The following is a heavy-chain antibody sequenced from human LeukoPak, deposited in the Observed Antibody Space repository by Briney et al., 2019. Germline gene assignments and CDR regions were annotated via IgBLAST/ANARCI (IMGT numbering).Heavy chain of an antibody. J-gene: IGHJ4*02. CDR2: INPNSGGT. CDR1: GYTFTGYY. V-gene: IGHV1-2*02. Sequence: ASVKVSCKASGYTFTGYYMHWVRQAPGQGLEWMGWINPNSGGTNYAQKSQGRVTMTRDTSISTAYMELSRLRSDDTAVYYCARVPDYYDSSAYRDYWGQGTLVTVSS. D-gene: IGHD3-22*01. CDR3: ARVPDYYDSSAYRDY.